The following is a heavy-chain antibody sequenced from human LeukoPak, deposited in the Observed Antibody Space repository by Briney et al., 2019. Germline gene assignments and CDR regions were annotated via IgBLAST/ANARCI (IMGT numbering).Heavy chain of an antibody. CDR2: INWNGGST. V-gene: IGHV3-20*04. CDR1: GFTLSTYG. CDR3: ARLRTSSFDY. D-gene: IGHD2-2*01. J-gene: IGHJ4*02. Sequence: GGSLRLSCAVSGFTLSTYGMHWVRQAPGKGLEWVSGINWNGGSTGYADSVKGRFTISRDNAKNSLYLQMNSLRAEDTALYYCARLRTSSFDYWGQGTLVTVSS.